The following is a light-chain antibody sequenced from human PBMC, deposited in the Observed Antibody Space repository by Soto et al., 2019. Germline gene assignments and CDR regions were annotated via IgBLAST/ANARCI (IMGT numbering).Light chain of an antibody. J-gene: IGLJ3*02. CDR3: AAWDGSLNGGV. CDR2: SNN. Sequence: QSVLTQPPSASGTPGQRVTISCSGSSSNIGSNTVNWYQQLPGTAPKLLIYSNNQRPSEVPDRFSGSKSGTSASLAISGLQSEDEADYYCAAWDGSLNGGVFGGGTKLTVL. V-gene: IGLV1-44*01. CDR1: SSNIGSNT.